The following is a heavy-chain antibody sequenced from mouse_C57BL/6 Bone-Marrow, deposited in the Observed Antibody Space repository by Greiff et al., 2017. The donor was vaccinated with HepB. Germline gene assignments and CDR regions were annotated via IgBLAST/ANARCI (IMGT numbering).Heavy chain of an antibody. V-gene: IGHV1-54*01. Sequence: LQESGAELVRPGTSVKVSCKASGYAFTNYLIEWVKQRPGQGLEWIGVINPGSGGTNYNEKFKGKATLTADKSSSTAYMQLSSLTSEDSAVYFCARAGGYWGQGTTLTVSS. J-gene: IGHJ2*01. CDR3: ARAGGY. CDR2: INPGSGGT. CDR1: GYAFTNYL.